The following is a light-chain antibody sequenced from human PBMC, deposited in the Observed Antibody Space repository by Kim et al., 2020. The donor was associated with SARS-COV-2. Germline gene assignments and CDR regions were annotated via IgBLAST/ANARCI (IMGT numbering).Light chain of an antibody. CDR1: SLRSYY. CDR3: NSRDSSGNHLVV. CDR2: GKN. J-gene: IGLJ2*01. Sequence: LGQTVRITCQGDSLRSYYASWYQQKPGQAPVLVIYGKNNRPSGIPDRFSGSSSGNTASLSITGAQAEDEADYYCNSRDSSGNHLVVFGGGTQLTVL. V-gene: IGLV3-19*01.